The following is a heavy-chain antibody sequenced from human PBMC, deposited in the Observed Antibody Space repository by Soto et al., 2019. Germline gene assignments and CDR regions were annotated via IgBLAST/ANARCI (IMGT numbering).Heavy chain of an antibody. Sequence: SETLSLTCAVSGSSISSGYYWGWIRQSPGKGLEWIGSVYHTGTTYYNPSFQSRVTISINTSNNQFSLKLRSVTAADAAVYYCARGSGGHSGWGHRSDPWGQGTLVTVS. CDR1: GSSISSGYY. V-gene: IGHV4-38-2*01. CDR2: VYHTGTT. J-gene: IGHJ5*02. D-gene: IGHD2-21*02. CDR3: ARGSGGHSGWGHRSDP.